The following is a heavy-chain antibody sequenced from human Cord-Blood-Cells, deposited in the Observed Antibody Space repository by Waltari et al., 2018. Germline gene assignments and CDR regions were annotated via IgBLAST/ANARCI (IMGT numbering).Heavy chain of an antibody. J-gene: IGHJ4*02. V-gene: IGHV4-34*01. CDR3: ARGPFEDY. CDR1: GGSFIGYY. Sequence: QVQLQQWDAGLLKPSETLSLTCAVYGGSFIGYYWSWIRQHPGKGLELIGEINHSGSTNYNPSLKSRVTISVDTSKNQFSLKLSSVTAADTAVYYCARGPFEDYWGQGTLVTVSS. CDR2: INHSGST.